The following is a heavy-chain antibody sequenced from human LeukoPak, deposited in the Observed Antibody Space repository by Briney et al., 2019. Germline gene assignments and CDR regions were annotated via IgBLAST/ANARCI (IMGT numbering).Heavy chain of an antibody. J-gene: IGHJ4*02. CDR1: GFTFSSYA. CDR3: AREHWDFDY. V-gene: IGHV3-23*01. D-gene: IGHD7-27*01. Sequence: GGSLRLSCAASGFTFSSYAMTWVRQAPGKGLEWVSEISGSGESTYYGDSVKGRFTISRDNSKNTLYLQMNSLRAGDTAIYYCAREHWDFDYWGQGTLVTDSS. CDR2: ISGSGEST.